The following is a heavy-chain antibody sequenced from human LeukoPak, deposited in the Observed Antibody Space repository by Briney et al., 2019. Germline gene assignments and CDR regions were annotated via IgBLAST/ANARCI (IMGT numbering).Heavy chain of an antibody. D-gene: IGHD3-10*01. V-gene: IGHV4-34*01. J-gene: IGHJ5*02. CDR2: INHSGST. CDR3: ARTKYYYGSGSYYKGNWFDP. CDR1: GGSFSGYY. Sequence: SETLSLTCAVYGGSFSGYYWSWIRQPPGKGLEWIGEINHSGSTNYNPSLKSRVTISVDTPKNQFSLKLSSVTAADTAVYYCARTKYYYGSGSYYKGNWFDPWGQGTLVTVSS.